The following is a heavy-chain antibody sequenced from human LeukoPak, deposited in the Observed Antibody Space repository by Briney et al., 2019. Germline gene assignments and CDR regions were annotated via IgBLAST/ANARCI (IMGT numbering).Heavy chain of an antibody. CDR2: IYSSGST. J-gene: IGHJ3*02. V-gene: IGHV4-59*08. CDR3: TRHRPDYYDSSGYYYVGAFDI. CDR1: GGFISNYY. Sequence: SETLSLTCTVSGGFISNYYWSWIRQPPGKGLEWIGYIYSSGSTNYNPSLKSRATISEDTSKNQFSLKLRSVTAAETAVYYCTRHRPDYYDSSGYYYVGAFDIWGQGTMVTVSS. D-gene: IGHD3-22*01.